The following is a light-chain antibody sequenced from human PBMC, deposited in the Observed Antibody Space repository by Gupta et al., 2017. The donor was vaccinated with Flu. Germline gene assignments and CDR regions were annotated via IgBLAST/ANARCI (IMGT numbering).Light chain of an antibody. CDR2: DDS. Sequence: SSVLTQPPSVSVAPWQPARITCGGDNLGSKSVHWYQHQKPGQDPVLVVYDDSDRHSGIPERCSGSHSGNTATLTISRVAAGEEADYHCQVWESGLDNTGLFGGGTKLTVL. J-gene: IGLJ2*01. V-gene: IGLV3-21*02. CDR1: NLGSKS. CDR3: QVWESGLDNTGL.